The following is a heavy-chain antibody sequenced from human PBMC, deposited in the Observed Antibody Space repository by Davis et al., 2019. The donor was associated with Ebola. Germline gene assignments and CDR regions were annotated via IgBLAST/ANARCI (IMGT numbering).Heavy chain of an antibody. D-gene: IGHD1-7*01. CDR2: IYPDDSDT. Sequence: GESLKISCKGSGYYFTSYWIAWVRQMPGKGLEWIGIIYPDDSDTKYSPSFQGRVAISADKSISTSYLHWTSLKASDTAMYYCARRADWNFAFDYWGQGTPVTVSS. V-gene: IGHV5-51*01. CDR1: GYYFTSYW. CDR3: ARRADWNFAFDY. J-gene: IGHJ4*02.